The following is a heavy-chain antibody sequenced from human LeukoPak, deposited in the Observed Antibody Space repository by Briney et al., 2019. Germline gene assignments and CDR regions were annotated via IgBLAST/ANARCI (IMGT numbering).Heavy chain of an antibody. Sequence: GESLKISCKGSGYSFTNYWIGWVRQMPGKGLEWMGIIYPGDSDTRYSPSFQGQVTISADKSISTAYLQWSSLKASDTAMYYCARFSGIAVADYYFDDRGQGTLVTVSS. D-gene: IGHD6-19*01. J-gene: IGHJ4*02. CDR2: IYPGDSDT. CDR3: ARFSGIAVADYYFDD. V-gene: IGHV5-51*01. CDR1: GYSFTNYW.